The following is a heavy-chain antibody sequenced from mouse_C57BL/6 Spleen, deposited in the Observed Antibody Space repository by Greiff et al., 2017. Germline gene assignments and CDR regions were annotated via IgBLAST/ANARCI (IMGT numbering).Heavy chain of an antibody. D-gene: IGHD2-5*01. Sequence: EVQLQQSGPELVKPGASVKISCKTSGYTFTDYYMNWVKQSHGKSLEWIGDINPNNGGTSYNQKFKGKATLTVDKSSSTAYMELRSLTSEDSAVYYCARSGDYSNPYYAMDYWGQGTSVTVSS. CDR1: GYTFTDYY. CDR3: ARSGDYSNPYYAMDY. CDR2: INPNNGGT. V-gene: IGHV1-26*01. J-gene: IGHJ4*01.